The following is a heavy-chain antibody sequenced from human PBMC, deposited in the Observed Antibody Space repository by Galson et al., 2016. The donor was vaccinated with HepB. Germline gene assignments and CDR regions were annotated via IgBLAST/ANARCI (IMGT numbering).Heavy chain of an antibody. Sequence: PALVKPPQTLTLTCTFSGFSLTTSGVCVSWIRQPPGKALEWLALIDWDDGKYYSTSLKTRLTISEDTSKNQVVLTMTNMDPVDTATYYCARMLSSSNWFDPWGQGTLVTVSS. J-gene: IGHJ5*02. CDR1: GFSLTTSGVC. CDR2: IDWDDGK. D-gene: IGHD3-16*02. CDR3: ARMLSSSNWFDP. V-gene: IGHV2-70*01.